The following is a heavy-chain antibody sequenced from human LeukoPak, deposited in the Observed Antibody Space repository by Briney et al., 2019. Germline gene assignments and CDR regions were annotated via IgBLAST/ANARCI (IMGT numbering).Heavy chain of an antibody. D-gene: IGHD6-19*01. J-gene: IGHJ4*02. CDR1: GESFSGYY. CDR3: ASPAVAGSEYYFDY. CDR2: INHSGST. V-gene: IGHV4-34*01. Sequence: SETLSLTCAVYGESFSGYYWSWIRQPPGKGLEWIGEINHSGSTNYNPSLKSRVTISVDPSKNQFSLKLSSVTAADTAVYYCASPAVAGSEYYFDYWGQGTLVTVSS.